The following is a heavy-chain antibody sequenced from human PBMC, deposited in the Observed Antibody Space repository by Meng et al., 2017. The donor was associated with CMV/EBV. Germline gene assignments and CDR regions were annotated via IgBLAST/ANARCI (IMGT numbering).Heavy chain of an antibody. J-gene: IGHJ4*02. D-gene: IGHD6-19*01. V-gene: IGHV3-30-3*01. Sequence: GESLKISCAASGFTFSSYAMHWVRQAPGKGLEWVAVISYDGSNKYYADSVTGRFTISRDNSKNTLYLQMNSLRAEDTAVYYCARDRSRYSSGWLLDYWGQGTLVTVSS. CDR3: ARDRSRYSSGWLLDY. CDR2: ISYDGSNK. CDR1: GFTFSSYA.